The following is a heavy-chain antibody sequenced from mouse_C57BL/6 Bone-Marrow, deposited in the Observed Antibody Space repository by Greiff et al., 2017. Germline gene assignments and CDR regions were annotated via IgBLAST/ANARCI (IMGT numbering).Heavy chain of an antibody. CDR2: IDPEDGET. Sequence: EVQLQQSGAELVKPGASVKLSCTASGFNIKDYYMHWVKQRTEQGLEWIGRIDPEDGETKYAPKVQGKATITADTSSNTAYLQRSSLTSEDTAVYYSARRLGRKSYWYFGVWGTGATVTVSS. D-gene: IGHD4-1*01. CDR3: ARRLGRKSYWYFGV. J-gene: IGHJ1*03. V-gene: IGHV14-2*01. CDR1: GFNIKDYY.